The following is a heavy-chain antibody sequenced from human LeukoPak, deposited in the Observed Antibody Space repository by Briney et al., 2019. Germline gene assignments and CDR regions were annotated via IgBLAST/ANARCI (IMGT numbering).Heavy chain of an antibody. D-gene: IGHD5-12*01. V-gene: IGHV4-59*12. CDR1: DGSISNYY. CDR3: ARGAITFDY. J-gene: IGHJ4*02. CDR2: IHHTGSN. Sequence: SETLSLTCTVSDGSISNYYWRWIRQTPGRGLEWIGYIHHTGSNNNNPYLKSQVTMSVVMSKNQLSLKLNGVIAADTTLYYGARGAITFDYWGQGTLVGVSS.